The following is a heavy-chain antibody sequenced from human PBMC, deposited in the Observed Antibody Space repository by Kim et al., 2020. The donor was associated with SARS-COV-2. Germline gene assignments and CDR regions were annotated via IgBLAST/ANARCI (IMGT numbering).Heavy chain of an antibody. CDR1: GFTFSNAW. D-gene: IGHD6-13*01. J-gene: IGHJ6*02. CDR3: TTDPLDFQCIAAAGKVCYYYYYGMDV. CDR2: IKSKTDGGTT. Sequence: GGSLRLSCAASGFTFSNAWMSWVRQAPGKGLEWVGRIKSKTDGGTTDYAAPVKGRFTISRDDSKNTLYLQMNSLKTEDTAVYYCTTDPLDFQCIAAAGKVCYYYYYGMDVWGQGTTVTVSS. V-gene: IGHV3-15*01.